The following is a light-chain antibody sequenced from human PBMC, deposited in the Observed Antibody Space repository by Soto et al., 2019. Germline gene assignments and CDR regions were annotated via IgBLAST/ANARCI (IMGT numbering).Light chain of an antibody. CDR1: SSNIGSTYD. CDR2: GNT. Sequence: QSVLTQPPSVNGAPGQRVTISCTGSSSNIGSTYDVQWYQQLPGTAPKLLIHGNTDRPSGVPDRFSGSKSGTSASLAITGLQADDEADYYCQSYDDSLSVHYVFGTGTKVTV. CDR3: QSYDDSLSVHYV. V-gene: IGLV1-40*01. J-gene: IGLJ1*01.